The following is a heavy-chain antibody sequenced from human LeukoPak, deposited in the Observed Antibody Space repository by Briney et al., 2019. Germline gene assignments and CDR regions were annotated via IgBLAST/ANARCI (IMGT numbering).Heavy chain of an antibody. CDR3: ARDQDTEGFYDY. V-gene: IGHV3-11*04. CDR1: GFTFSDYY. CDR2: ISSSGSAT. D-gene: IGHD2-15*01. Sequence: GSLILSCAASGFTFSDYYMNWIRPAPGKGLEWVSYISSSGSATYYADSVKGRITISRDNAKNSLYLQMNSLRAEDTAVYYCARDQDTEGFYDYWGQGTLVTVSS. J-gene: IGHJ4*02.